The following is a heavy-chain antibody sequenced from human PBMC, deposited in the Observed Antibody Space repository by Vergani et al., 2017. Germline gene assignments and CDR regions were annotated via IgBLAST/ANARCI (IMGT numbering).Heavy chain of an antibody. D-gene: IGHD4-17*01. CDR1: GGSISSSSYY. CDR2: IYTSGSN. V-gene: IGHV4-61*02. J-gene: IGHJ4*02. Sequence: QVQLQESGPGLVKPSQTLSLTCTVSGGSISSSSYYWSWIRQPAGKGLEWIGRIYTSGSNNYNPPLKSRVTMSVDTSKYQFSLKLSSVTAADTAVYYCARDFPGAQGDYWGEGTLVTVSS. CDR3: ARDFPGAQGDY.